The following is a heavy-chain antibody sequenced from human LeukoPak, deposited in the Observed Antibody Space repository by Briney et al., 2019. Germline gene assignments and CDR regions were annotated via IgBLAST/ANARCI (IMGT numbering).Heavy chain of an antibody. V-gene: IGHV3-23*01. J-gene: IGHJ4*02. Sequence: GGSLRLSCAASGFTFSSYAISWVRQAPGKGLEWVSAISGSGGSTYYADSVKGRFTISRDNSKNTLYLQMNSLRAEDTAVYYCAKVDSSSGGRDFDYWGQGTLVTVSS. CDR3: AKVDSSSGGRDFDY. CDR1: GFTFSSYA. CDR2: ISGSGGST. D-gene: IGHD6-13*01.